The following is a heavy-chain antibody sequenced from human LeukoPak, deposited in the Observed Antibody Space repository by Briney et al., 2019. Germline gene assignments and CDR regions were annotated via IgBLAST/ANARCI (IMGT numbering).Heavy chain of an antibody. D-gene: IGHD1-26*01. Sequence: SGGSLRLSCEGSGFVFSSYSMNWVRQGPGKGLEWGSYLITGTTTIYYANSVKGRFTISRDKAKKSLYMQMNSVRGEDTGVYYCASWGEGALDNWGQGTLVTVSS. V-gene: IGHV3-48*01. CDR1: GFVFSSYS. CDR2: LITGTTTI. J-gene: IGHJ4*02. CDR3: ASWGEGALDN.